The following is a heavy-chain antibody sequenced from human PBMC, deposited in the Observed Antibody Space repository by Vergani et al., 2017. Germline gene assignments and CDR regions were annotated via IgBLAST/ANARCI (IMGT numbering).Heavy chain of an antibody. D-gene: IGHD1-26*01. CDR3: ARVSGRYTFDY. CDR2: ITGTSTYT. V-gene: IGHV3-11*06. CDR1: GFIFSDYY. J-gene: IGHJ4*02. Sequence: QVLLVESGGGLVKPGGSLRLSCAASGFIFSDYYMTWIRQAPGKGLEWVSYITGTSTYTNYADSVKGRFTVSRDNAKSSLYLHMNSLRAEDTAVYYCARVSGRYTFDYWGQGTLGTVSS.